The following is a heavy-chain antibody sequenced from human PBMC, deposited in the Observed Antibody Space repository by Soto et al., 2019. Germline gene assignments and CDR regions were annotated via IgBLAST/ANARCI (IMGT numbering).Heavy chain of an antibody. CDR3: ARHLSRAVVGRNYYYYGMDV. Sequence: SETLSLTCTVSGGSISSSSYYWGWIRQPPGKGLEWIGSIYYSGSTYYNPSLKSRVTISVDTSKNQFSLKLSSVTAADTAVYYCARHLSRAVVGRNYYYYGMDVWGQGTTVTVSS. CDR2: IYYSGST. V-gene: IGHV4-39*01. J-gene: IGHJ6*02. CDR1: GGSISSSSYY. D-gene: IGHD6-19*01.